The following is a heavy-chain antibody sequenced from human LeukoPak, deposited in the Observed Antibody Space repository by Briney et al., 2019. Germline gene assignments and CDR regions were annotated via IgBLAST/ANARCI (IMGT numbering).Heavy chain of an antibody. J-gene: IGHJ3*01. CDR1: GYSFTNYC. CDR3: GMSGDRVPLQDDVFDV. V-gene: IGHV5-51*01. Sequence: GESLKISCKVSGYSFTNYCIGWVRQMPGKGLEWMGNIYPGDSGPTYSPSFQGQVTISVDKSISTAYLQWSSLQASDTALYYCGMSGDRVPLQDDVFDVWGQGTMVTVST. D-gene: IGHD1-26*01. CDR2: IYPGDSGP.